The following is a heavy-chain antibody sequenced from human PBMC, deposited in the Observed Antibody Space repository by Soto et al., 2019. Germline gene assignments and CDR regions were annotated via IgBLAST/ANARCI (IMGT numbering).Heavy chain of an antibody. CDR1: GFTFSRYS. Sequence: PWRALRLSCAASGFTFSRYSMSSVLQAPGKGLEWVSAISGSGCSTYYADSVKGRFTISRDNSKNTLYLQMNSLRAEDTAVYYCAKDVRFSSSWPAADHWAQGTLVNVSS. CDR2: ISGSGCST. V-gene: IGHV3-23*01. J-gene: IGHJ4*02. CDR3: AKDVRFSSSWPAADH. D-gene: IGHD6-13*01.